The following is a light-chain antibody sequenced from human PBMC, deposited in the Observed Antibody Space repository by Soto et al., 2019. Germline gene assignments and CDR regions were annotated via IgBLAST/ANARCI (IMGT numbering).Light chain of an antibody. Sequence: DIQMTQSPSTLSASVGDKVTITCRASQSISSWLAWYQQKPGKAPTLLIYDASSLGSGVPSRFSGSGSGTEFTLTISSLQPDDFATYYCQQYNSYSLTNGGGTKVEIK. CDR3: QQYNSYSLT. CDR1: QSISSW. CDR2: DAS. V-gene: IGKV1-5*01. J-gene: IGKJ4*01.